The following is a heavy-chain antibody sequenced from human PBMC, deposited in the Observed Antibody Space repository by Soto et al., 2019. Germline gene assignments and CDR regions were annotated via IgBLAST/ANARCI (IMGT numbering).Heavy chain of an antibody. Sequence: SETLSLTCTVSGGSISSGGYYWSWIRQHPGKGLEWIGYIYYSGSTYYNPSLKSRVTISVDTSKNQFSLKLSSVTAADTAVYYCAREREDYYDSSGYLAWGQGTLVTVSS. CDR3: AREREDYYDSSGYLA. CDR2: IYYSGST. J-gene: IGHJ5*02. CDR1: GGSISSGGYY. D-gene: IGHD3-22*01. V-gene: IGHV4-31*03.